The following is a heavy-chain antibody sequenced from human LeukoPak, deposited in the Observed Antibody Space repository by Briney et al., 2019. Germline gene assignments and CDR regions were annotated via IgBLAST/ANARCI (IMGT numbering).Heavy chain of an antibody. CDR1: GGTFSSYS. CDR3: AKDRMKWRVAAASIEY. D-gene: IGHD2-2*01. Sequence: GSLRRSCAAAGGTFSSYSMTWVRQAPGKGLQWVSAVTGGGDATYYADYADSVKGRFTISRDNSKNTLYLQMNSLRGDDTAVYYCAKDRMKWRVAAASIEYWGRGTLVTVST. V-gene: IGHV3-23*01. CDR2: VTGGGDAT. J-gene: IGHJ4*02.